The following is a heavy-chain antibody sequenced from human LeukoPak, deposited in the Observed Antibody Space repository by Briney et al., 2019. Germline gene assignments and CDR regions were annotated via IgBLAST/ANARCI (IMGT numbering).Heavy chain of an antibody. CDR1: GYTFTGYY. J-gene: IGHJ4*02. V-gene: IGHV1-2*02. CDR2: INPNSGGT. CDR3: ARGYCSGGSCYPHDY. D-gene: IGHD2-15*01. Sequence: GASVKVSCKASGYTFTGYYMHWVRQAPGQGLEWMGWINPNSGGTNYAQKFQGRVTMTRDTSISTAYMELSRLRSDDTAVYYCARGYCSGGSCYPHDYWGQGTLVTVSS.